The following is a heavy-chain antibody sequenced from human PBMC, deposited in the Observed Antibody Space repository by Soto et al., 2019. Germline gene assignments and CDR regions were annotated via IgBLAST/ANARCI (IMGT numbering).Heavy chain of an antibody. CDR1: GFTFSTYN. J-gene: IGHJ6*02. V-gene: IGHV3-48*02. D-gene: IGHD1-1*01. CDR3: ARDGERGYDMDV. Sequence: EVQLVESGGGLVQPGGSLRLSCAASGFTFSTYNMNWVRQAPGKGLEWVSYISGRSRAIYYADSVKGRFTISRDNAKNSLYLQKNSLRDEDTAIYYCARDGERGYDMDVWGQGTTVTVSS. CDR2: ISGRSRAI.